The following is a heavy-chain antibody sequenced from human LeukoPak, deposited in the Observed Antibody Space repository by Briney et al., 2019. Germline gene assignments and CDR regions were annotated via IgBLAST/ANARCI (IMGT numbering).Heavy chain of an antibody. J-gene: IGHJ4*02. CDR3: ARGETSRCSSTSCYRGFDY. D-gene: IGHD2-2*02. CDR1: GGSISSYY. Sequence: PSETLSLTCTVSGGSISSYYWSWIRQPPGKGLEWIGEINHSGSTHYNPSLKSRVTISVDTSKNQFSLKLSSVTAADTAVYYCARGETSRCSSTSCYRGFDYWGQGTLVTVSS. V-gene: IGHV4-34*01. CDR2: INHSGST.